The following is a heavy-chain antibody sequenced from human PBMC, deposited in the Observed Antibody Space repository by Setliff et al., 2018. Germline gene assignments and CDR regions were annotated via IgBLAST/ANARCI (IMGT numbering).Heavy chain of an antibody. J-gene: IGHJ4*02. CDR3: ATYSVGEGGRGH. Sequence: PSETLSLTCAVYGGSFSGYYWSWIRQPPGKGLEWIGEINHSGSTYYNPSLKSRVTISVDTSKNQFSLKLPSVTAADTAMYYWATYSVGEGGRGHWGQGVLVTVSS. CDR2: INHSGST. V-gene: IGHV4-34*01. D-gene: IGHD3-10*01. CDR1: GGSFSGYY.